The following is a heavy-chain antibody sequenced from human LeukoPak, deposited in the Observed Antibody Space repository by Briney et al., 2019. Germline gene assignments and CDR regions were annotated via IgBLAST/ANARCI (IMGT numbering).Heavy chain of an antibody. CDR1: GYSISSGYY. D-gene: IGHD1-26*01. CDR3: ARGYSGSYSSGYYFDY. V-gene: IGHV4-38-2*02. J-gene: IGHJ4*02. CDR2: IYHSGST. Sequence: SETLSLTCTVSGYSISSGYYWGWIRQPPGKGLEWIGSIYHSGSTYYNPSLKSRVTISVDTSKNQFSLKLSSVTAADTAVYYCARGYSGSYSSGYYFDYWGQGTLVTVSS.